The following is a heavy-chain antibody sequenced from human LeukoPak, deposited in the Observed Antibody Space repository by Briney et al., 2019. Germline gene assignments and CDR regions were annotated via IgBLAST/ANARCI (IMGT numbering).Heavy chain of an antibody. CDR2: IRRKADGGTT. Sequence: GWSLRLSFSASGFSYGDYALRGVRQAPAKGLQWVGFIRRKADGGTTEYAASVKGRFTISRDDSKRLAYLYMNSLKTEDTAVYFCYVGDGGFDHWGQGTLLTGSS. D-gene: IGHD3-10*02. CDR1: GFSYGDYA. V-gene: IGHV3-49*04. J-gene: IGHJ4*02. CDR3: YVGDGGFDH.